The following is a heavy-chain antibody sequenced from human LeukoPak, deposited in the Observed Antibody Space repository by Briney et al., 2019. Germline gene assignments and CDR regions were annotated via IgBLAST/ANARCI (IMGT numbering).Heavy chain of an antibody. V-gene: IGHV1-69*05. Sequence: SVKVSCKASGGTFSSYAISWVRQAPGQGLEWMGGIIPIFGTANYAQKFQGRVTITRDTSASTAYMELSSLRSEDTAVYYCARDRVATILSDWYFDLWGRGTLVTVSS. CDR2: IIPIFGTA. J-gene: IGHJ2*01. CDR3: ARDRVATILSDWYFDL. D-gene: IGHD5-12*01. CDR1: GGTFSSYA.